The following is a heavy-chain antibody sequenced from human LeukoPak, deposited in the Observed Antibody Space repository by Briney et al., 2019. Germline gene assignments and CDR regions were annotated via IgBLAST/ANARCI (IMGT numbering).Heavy chain of an antibody. CDR3: ARDTSGWSLGY. Sequence: GGSLRLSCTASGFTFSDYWMSWIRQAPGKGLEWMGNIIQDGSAKFFVDSVKDRFTISRDNGKNSLYLQMNTLTVEDTAVYYGARDTSGWSLGYWGQGTLITVSS. CDR2: IIQDGSAK. D-gene: IGHD6-19*01. CDR1: GFTFSDYW. J-gene: IGHJ4*02. V-gene: IGHV3-7*01.